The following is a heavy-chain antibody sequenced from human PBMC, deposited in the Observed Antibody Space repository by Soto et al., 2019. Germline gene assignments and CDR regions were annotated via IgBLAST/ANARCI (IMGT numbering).Heavy chain of an antibody. CDR2: ISYDGSNK. J-gene: IGHJ4*02. CDR1: GFTFSSYA. CDR3: ARGCNGSSYYFDY. Sequence: GGSLRLSCAASGFTFSSYAMHWVRQAPGKGLEWVAVISYDGSNKYYADSVKGRFTISRDNSKNTLYLQMNSLRAEDTAVYYCARGCNGSSYYFDYWGQGTLVTVSS. D-gene: IGHD6-13*01. V-gene: IGHV3-30-3*01.